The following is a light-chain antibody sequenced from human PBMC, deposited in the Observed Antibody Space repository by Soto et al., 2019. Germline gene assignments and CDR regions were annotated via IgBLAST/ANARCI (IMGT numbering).Light chain of an antibody. CDR1: QSVSTK. CDR3: QQHDLGLT. J-gene: IGKJ1*01. Sequence: EMVMTQSPATLSVSLGERATLSCRASQSVSTKLVWYQQKPGQAPRLLIYGASTRATGIPARFSGSGSGTEFTLSICSLQSDDFAVYYCQQHDLGLTLGHENKVQIK. CDR2: GAS. V-gene: IGKV3-15*01.